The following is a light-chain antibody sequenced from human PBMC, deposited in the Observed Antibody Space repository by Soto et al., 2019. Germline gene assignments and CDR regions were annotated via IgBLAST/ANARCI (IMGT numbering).Light chain of an antibody. CDR3: QQYGSSAWT. Sequence: EIVLTQSAGTVSLSPGERATLVRRASQSVSSSYFAWYPQKPGQAPRLLIYGASSRATGIPDRFSGSGSGTDFTLTISRPEPEDFAVYYCQQYGSSAWTFGQGTKVDIK. CDR1: QSVSSSY. CDR2: GAS. V-gene: IGKV3-20*01. J-gene: IGKJ1*01.